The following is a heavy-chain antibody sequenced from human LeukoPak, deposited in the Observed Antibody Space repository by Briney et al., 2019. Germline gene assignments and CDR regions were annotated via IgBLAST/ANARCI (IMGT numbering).Heavy chain of an antibody. J-gene: IGHJ4*02. V-gene: IGHV4-59*08. CDR2: VYYSGTP. Sequence: SETLSLTCSVSEGSMTSYYWTWIRQPPGKGLEWIGYVYYSGTPSYNPSLRGRVTISLDTSKNQFSLKLSSVTAADTAVYYCARHAILEDFDYWGQGTLVTVSS. D-gene: IGHD5-24*01. CDR1: EGSMTSYY. CDR3: ARHAILEDFDY.